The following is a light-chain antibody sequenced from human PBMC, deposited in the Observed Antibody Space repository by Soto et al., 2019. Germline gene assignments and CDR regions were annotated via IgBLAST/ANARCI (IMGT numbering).Light chain of an antibody. Sequence: QSALTQPASVSGTPGLSPTLSYTGTSRDVGGYNYVSWYQQHSGKAPNLMIYEVSYRPSGVSNRFSGSKSGNTASLTISGLQAEDEADYYCSSYTSSSTYVFGTGTKVTGL. CDR1: SRDVGGYNY. CDR2: EVS. CDR3: SSYTSSSTYV. J-gene: IGLJ1*01. V-gene: IGLV2-14*01.